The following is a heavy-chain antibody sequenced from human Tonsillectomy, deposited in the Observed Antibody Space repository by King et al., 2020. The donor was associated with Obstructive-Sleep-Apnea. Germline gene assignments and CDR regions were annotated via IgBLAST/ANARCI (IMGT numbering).Heavy chain of an antibody. CDR2: ISWNSGSI. D-gene: IGHD6-13*01. V-gene: IGHV3-9*01. Sequence: QLVQSGGGLVQPGRSLRLSCAASGFTFDDYAMHWVRQAPGKGLEWVSGISWNSGSIGYADSVKGRFTISRDNAKNSLYLQMNSLRAEDAALYFCAKSLHSSTWSGLDYWGQGTLVTVSS. J-gene: IGHJ4*02. CDR1: GFTFDDYA. CDR3: AKSLHSSTWSGLDY.